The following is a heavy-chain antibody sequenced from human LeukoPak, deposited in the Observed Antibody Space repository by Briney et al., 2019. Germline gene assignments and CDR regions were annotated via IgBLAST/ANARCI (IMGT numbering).Heavy chain of an antibody. CDR1: GYTFTSYD. CDR3: ARAWDFWSAHTPGH. V-gene: IGHV1-8*01. CDR2: MNPNSGNT. J-gene: IGHJ4*02. D-gene: IGHD3-3*01. Sequence: ASVKVSCKASGYTFTSYDINWVRQATGQGLEWMGWMNPNSGNTGYAQKFQGRVTMTRNTSISTAYMELSSLRSEDTAVYYCARAWDFWSAHTPGHWGQGTLVTVSS.